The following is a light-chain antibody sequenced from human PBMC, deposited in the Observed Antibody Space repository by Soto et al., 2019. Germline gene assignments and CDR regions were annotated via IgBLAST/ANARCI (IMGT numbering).Light chain of an antibody. V-gene: IGKV3-11*01. CDR2: DAS. J-gene: IGKJ2*01. CDR1: QSLSSY. CDR3: QHFGNSLYT. Sequence: EIVLTQSPATLSLSPGERATLSCRASQSLSSYLAWYQQKPGQAPRLLIYDASNRDTGIPARFSGSGSGTDFTLTISSLEPEDFSVYYCQHFGNSLYTFGQGTKVDIK.